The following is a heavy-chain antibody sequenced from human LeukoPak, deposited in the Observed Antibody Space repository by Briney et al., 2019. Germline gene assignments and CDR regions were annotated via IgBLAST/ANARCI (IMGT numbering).Heavy chain of an antibody. Sequence: PGGSLRLSCAASGFPFRNYWMSWVRQAPGKGLEWVANIKQDGSEKYYVDSVKGRFTISRDNAKNSLYLQMNSLRTDDTAVYFCEREGPFDFWGQGTLVTVSS. CDR1: GFPFRNYW. V-gene: IGHV3-7*01. J-gene: IGHJ4*02. CDR2: IKQDGSEK. CDR3: EREGPFDF.